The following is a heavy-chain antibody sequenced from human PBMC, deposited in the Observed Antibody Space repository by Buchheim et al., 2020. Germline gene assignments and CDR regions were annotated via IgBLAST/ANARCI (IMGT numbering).Heavy chain of an antibody. D-gene: IGHD6-13*01. CDR3: ARRGPGIAPP. CDR1: GFTFSNYW. Sequence: EVHLVESGGGLVQPGGSLRLSCAASGFTFSNYWMNWVRQAPGKGLEWVANIKEDGSEKYYVDSVKGRFTISRDNAKNSLYLQMNSLRIDDTAVYYCARRGPGIAPPWGLGTL. J-gene: IGHJ5*02. V-gene: IGHV3-7*01. CDR2: IKEDGSEK.